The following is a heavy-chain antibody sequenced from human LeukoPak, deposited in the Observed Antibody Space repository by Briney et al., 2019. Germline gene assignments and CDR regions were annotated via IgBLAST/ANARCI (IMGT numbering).Heavy chain of an antibody. V-gene: IGHV3-30-3*01. D-gene: IGHD1-26*01. CDR2: ISYDGSNK. CDR1: GFTFSSYV. J-gene: IGHJ4*02. CDR3: ARAGVGAIYYFDY. Sequence: SGGSLRLSCAASGFTFSSYVMHWVRQAPGKGLEWVAVISYDGSNKYYADSVRGRFTISRDNSKNTLHLQMKSLRVEDTAVYYCARAGVGAIYYFDYWGQGTLVTFSS.